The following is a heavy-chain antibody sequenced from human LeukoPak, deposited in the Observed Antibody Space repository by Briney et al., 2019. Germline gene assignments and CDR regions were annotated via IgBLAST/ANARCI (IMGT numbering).Heavy chain of an antibody. CDR3: ARQGNYDSSGSLDY. J-gene: IGHJ4*02. V-gene: IGHV4-61*08. Sequence: SETLSLTCTVSGGSISSGDYYWSWIRQPPGKGLEWIGYIYYSGSTNYNPSLKSRVTISVDTSKNQFSLKLSSVTAADTAVYYCARQGNYDSSGSLDYWGQGTLVTVSS. CDR2: IYYSGST. D-gene: IGHD3-22*01. CDR1: GGSISSGDYY.